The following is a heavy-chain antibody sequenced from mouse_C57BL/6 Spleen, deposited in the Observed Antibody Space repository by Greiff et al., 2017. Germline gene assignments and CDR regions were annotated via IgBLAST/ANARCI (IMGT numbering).Heavy chain of an antibody. J-gene: IGHJ3*01. CDR1: GYTFTDYE. CDR2: IDPETGGT. D-gene: IGHD2-5*01. CDR3: TPYYSNYFWFAY. V-gene: IGHV1-15*01. Sequence: VQGVESGAELVRPGASVTLSCKASGYTFTDYEMHWVKQTPVHGLEWIGAIDPETGGTDYNQKFKGKAILTADKSSSTAYMKLRSLTSEDSAVYYCTPYYSNYFWFAYWGQGTLVTVSA.